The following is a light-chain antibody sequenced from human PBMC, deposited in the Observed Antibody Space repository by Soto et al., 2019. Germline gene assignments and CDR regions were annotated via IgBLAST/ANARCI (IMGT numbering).Light chain of an antibody. CDR2: DVS. CDR3: SSYTSSSTLDICV. J-gene: IGLJ1*01. Sequence: QSALTQPASVSGSPGQSITISCTGTSSDVGGYNYVSWYQQHPGKAPKLMIYDVSNRPSGVSNRFSGSKSGNTASLTISGLQAEDEADYYCSSYTSSSTLDICVFGTGTKLTVL. CDR1: SSDVGGYNY. V-gene: IGLV2-14*01.